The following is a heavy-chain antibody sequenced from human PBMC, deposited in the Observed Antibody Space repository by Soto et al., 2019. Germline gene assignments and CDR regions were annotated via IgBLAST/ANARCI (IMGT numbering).Heavy chain of an antibody. CDR3: ARVCSGCSCCAVHYYYYGMDV. CDR1: GFTFSSYS. D-gene: IGHD2-15*01. J-gene: IGHJ6*02. Sequence: EVQLVESGGGLVKPGGSLRLSCAASGFTFSSYSMNWVRQAPGKGLEWVSSISSSSSYIYYAGSVKGRFTISRDNAKNSLYLQMNSLRAEDTAVYYCARVCSGCSCCAVHYYYYGMDVWGQGTTVTVSS. V-gene: IGHV3-21*01. CDR2: ISSSSSYI.